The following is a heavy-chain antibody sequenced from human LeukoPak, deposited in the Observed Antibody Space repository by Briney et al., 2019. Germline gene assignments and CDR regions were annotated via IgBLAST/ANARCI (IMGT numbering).Heavy chain of an antibody. V-gene: IGHV1-69*04. D-gene: IGHD1-26*01. J-gene: IGHJ4*02. Sequence: SVKVSCKASGGTFSSYAISWVRQAPGQGLEWMGRIIPILGIANYAQKFQGRVTITADKSTSTAYMELSSLRSEDTAVYYCASRPVRGSYDFDYWGQGTLVTVSS. CDR3: ASRPVRGSYDFDY. CDR1: GGTFSSYA. CDR2: IIPILGIA.